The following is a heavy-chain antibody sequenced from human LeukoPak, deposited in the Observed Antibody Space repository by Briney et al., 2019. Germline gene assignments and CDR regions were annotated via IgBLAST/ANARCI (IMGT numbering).Heavy chain of an antibody. CDR1: GYTFTAYY. Sequence: ASVKVSCKASGYTFTAYYMNWVRQAPGQGLEWMGIINPSGGSTSYAQKFQGRVTMTRDTSTSTVYMELSSLRSEDTAVYYCARDYLDFWNQFDPWGQGTLVTVSS. CDR2: INPSGGST. J-gene: IGHJ5*02. V-gene: IGHV1-46*01. CDR3: ARDYLDFWNQFDP. D-gene: IGHD3-3*01.